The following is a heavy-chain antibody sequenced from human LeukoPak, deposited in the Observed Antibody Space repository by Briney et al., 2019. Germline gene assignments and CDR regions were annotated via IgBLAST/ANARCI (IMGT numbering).Heavy chain of an antibody. V-gene: IGHV3-30*02. CDR3: KAMENYYYYYMDV. D-gene: IGHD1-1*01. J-gene: IGHJ6*03. CDR2: IQYDGSTT. Sequence: GGSLRLSCETSGFMFTSYGLHWVRQTPGKGLEWVASIQYDGSTTFYPDSVKGRFTISRDNSKNTLYLQMNSLRAEDTAVYCAKAMENYYYYYMDVWGKGTTVTVSS. CDR1: GFMFTSYG.